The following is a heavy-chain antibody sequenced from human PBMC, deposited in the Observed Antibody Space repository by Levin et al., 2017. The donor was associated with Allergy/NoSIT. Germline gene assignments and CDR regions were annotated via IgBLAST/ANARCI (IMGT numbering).Heavy chain of an antibody. CDR2: ISSSGTHT. CDR1: GFTFSTYA. J-gene: IGHJ4*02. CDR3: ARRGTPYRHFDT. Sequence: GESLKISCTASGFTFSTYAINWVRQAPGKGLEWVSIISSSGTHTYSADSVQGRFTISRDNSKDTLYLQMNSLRADDTAVYYCARRGTPYRHFDTWGQGTLVTVAA. D-gene: IGHD3-16*01. V-gene: IGHV3-23*01.